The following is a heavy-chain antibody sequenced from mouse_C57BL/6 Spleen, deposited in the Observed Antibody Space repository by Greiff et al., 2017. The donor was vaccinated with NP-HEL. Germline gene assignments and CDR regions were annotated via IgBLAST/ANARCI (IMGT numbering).Heavy chain of an antibody. D-gene: IGHD1-1*02. V-gene: IGHV1-15*01. J-gene: IGHJ2*01. CDR2: IDPETGGT. CDR3: TRGGYSDY. Sequence: QVQLKESGAELVRPGASVTLSCKASGYTFTDYEMHWVKQTPVHGLEWIGAIDPETGGTAYNQKFKGKAILTADKSSSTAYMELRSLTSEDSAVYYCTRGGYSDYWGQGTTLTVSS. CDR1: GYTFTDYE.